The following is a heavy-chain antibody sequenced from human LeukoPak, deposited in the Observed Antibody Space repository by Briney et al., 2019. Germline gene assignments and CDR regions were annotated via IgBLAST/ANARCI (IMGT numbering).Heavy chain of an antibody. CDR3: ARDPTRYCSGGSCRTLDY. Sequence: PGRSLRLSCAASGFTFSSYAMHWVRQAPGKGLEWVAAISYDGSNKYYADSVKGRFTISRDNSKNTLYLQMNSLRAEDTAVYYCARDPTRYCSGGSCRTLDYWGQGTLVTVSS. V-gene: IGHV3-30*01. J-gene: IGHJ4*02. CDR1: GFTFSSYA. CDR2: ISYDGSNK. D-gene: IGHD2-15*01.